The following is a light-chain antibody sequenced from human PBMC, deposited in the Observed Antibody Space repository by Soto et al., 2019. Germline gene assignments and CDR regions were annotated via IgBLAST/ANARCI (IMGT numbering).Light chain of an antibody. CDR3: QKYDTSPYD. CDR2: GAS. V-gene: IGKV3-20*01. CDR1: QSVIRNY. J-gene: IGKJ2*01. Sequence: EGMLTQSPGTLSLSPGEGAILSCRSSQSVIRNYLAWYQKKPGQAPRLLIYGASSRATGITDRFSGSGSGTGFTLTISRLEPEDFAVYYCQKYDTSPYDFGQGTKLEI.